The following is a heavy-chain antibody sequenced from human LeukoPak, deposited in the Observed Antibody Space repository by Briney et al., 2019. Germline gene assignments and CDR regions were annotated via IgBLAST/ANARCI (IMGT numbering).Heavy chain of an antibody. CDR3: ARYVGRPDYFDY. J-gene: IGHJ4*02. D-gene: IGHD3-10*02. CDR1: EFTFSTNW. CDR2: VNQDGSDK. Sequence: PGGSLRLSCAASEFTFSTNWMSWVRQAPGKGLEWVATVNQDGSDKYYVGSVKGRFTISRDNAKDSLYLQMNSLRAEDTAVYYCARYVGRPDYFDYWGQGTLVTVSS. V-gene: IGHV3-7*05.